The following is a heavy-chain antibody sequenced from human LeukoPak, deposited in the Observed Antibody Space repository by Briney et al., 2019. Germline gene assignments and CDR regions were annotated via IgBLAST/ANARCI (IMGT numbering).Heavy chain of an antibody. CDR2: IHTTGGT. J-gene: IGHJ4*02. Sequence: SETLSHTCTVSGGSISSYYWSWIRQPAGKGLEWIGRIHTTGGTRYNPSLKSRITMSLDASKNQFTLKLSSVTAADTAVYYCARDLALGYCPSSSCSSPLFDYWGQGTLVTVSS. V-gene: IGHV4-4*07. CDR3: ARDLALGYCPSSSCSSPLFDY. D-gene: IGHD2-2*01. CDR1: GGSISSYY.